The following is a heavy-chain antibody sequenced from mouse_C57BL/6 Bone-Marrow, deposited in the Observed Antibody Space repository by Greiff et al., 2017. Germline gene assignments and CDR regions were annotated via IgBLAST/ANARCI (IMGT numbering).Heavy chain of an antibody. V-gene: IGHV5-12*01. CDR2: ISNGGGST. CDR1: GFTFSDYY. Sequence: EVQRVESGGGLVQPGGSLKLSCAASGFTFSDYYMYWVRQTPEKRLEWVAYISNGGGSTYYPDTVKGRFTISRDNAKNTLYLQMSRLKSEDTAMYYGARHKDDGYNWYFDVWGTGTTVTVSS. CDR3: ARHKDDGYNWYFDV. D-gene: IGHD2-3*01. J-gene: IGHJ1*03.